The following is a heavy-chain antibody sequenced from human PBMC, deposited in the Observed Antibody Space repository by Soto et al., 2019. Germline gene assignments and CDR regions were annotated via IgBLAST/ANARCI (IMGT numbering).Heavy chain of an antibody. V-gene: IGHV1-18*01. CDR1: GYTFTSYG. CDR2: ISAYNGNT. CDR3: ARWLLYNWFDP. D-gene: IGHD3-10*01. Sequence: ASVKVSCKASGYTFTSYGISWVRQAPGQGHERKGWISAYNGNTNYAQKLQGRVTMNTDTSRSTAYKELRSLRSDDTAVYYCARWLLYNWFDPWGQGTLVTVSS. J-gene: IGHJ5*02.